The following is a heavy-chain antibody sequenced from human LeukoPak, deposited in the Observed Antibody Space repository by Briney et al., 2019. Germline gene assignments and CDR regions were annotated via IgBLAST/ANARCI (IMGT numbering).Heavy chain of an antibody. CDR1: GYSFTTYW. CDR2: IYPGDSDT. J-gene: IGHJ4*02. D-gene: IGHD1-14*01. V-gene: IGHV5-51*01. Sequence: GESLKISCKGSGYSFTTYWIVWVRQMPGKGREWMGIIYPGDSDTRYSPSFQGQVTISADKSISAAYLQWSSLKASDTAIYYCARHNREYASDSPLDYWGQGTLVTVSS. CDR3: ARHNREYASDSPLDY.